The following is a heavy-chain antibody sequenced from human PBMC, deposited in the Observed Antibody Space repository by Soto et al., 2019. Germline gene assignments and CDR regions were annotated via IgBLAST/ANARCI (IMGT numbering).Heavy chain of an antibody. CDR2: VYYSGIT. CDR3: ARCVRQLPCDGGCGLGV. J-gene: IGHJ6*02. V-gene: IGHV4-31*03. CDR1: GGSISSGGYY. D-gene: IGHD5-18*01. Sequence: QVQLQESGPGLLKPSQILSLTCSVSGGSISSGGYYWTWIRQRPGKGLEWIGFVYYSGITYHSPSLESRLSMSVGTSQSQFSLRLTSSTAADTAVYSCARCVRQLPCDGGCGLGVWGQGTTVTVS.